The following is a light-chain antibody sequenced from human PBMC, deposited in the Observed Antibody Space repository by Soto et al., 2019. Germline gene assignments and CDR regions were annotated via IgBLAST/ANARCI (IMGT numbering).Light chain of an antibody. CDR3: QQRNIWPPVT. V-gene: IGKV3-11*01. Sequence: EIVLAQSSATLSLSPGERATLSCSASPSVTNYLAWYQQKPGQAPRLVIYGAFNRATGIPARFSGSGSGTDFTLTISSLEPEDFAVYYCQQRNIWPPVTFGQGTRLEIK. CDR1: PSVTNY. J-gene: IGKJ5*01. CDR2: GAF.